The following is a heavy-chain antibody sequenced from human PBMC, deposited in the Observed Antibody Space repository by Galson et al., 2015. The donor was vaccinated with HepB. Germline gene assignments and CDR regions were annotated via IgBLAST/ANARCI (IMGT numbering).Heavy chain of an antibody. Sequence: SLGLSCAASGFTFSSYGMHWVRQAPGKGLEWVAVIWYDGSNKYYADSVKGRFTISRDNPKNTLYLQMNSLRAEDTTVYYCARDIRGGSSWYQPVDYWGQGTLVTVSS. J-gene: IGHJ4*02. D-gene: IGHD6-13*01. V-gene: IGHV3-33*01. CDR1: GFTFSSYG. CDR3: ARDIRGGSSWYQPVDY. CDR2: IWYDGSNK.